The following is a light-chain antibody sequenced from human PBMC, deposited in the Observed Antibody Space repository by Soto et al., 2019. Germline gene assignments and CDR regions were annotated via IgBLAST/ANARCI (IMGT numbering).Light chain of an antibody. CDR1: TSNIGRTT. CDR2: GNN. Sequence: QSVLTQPPSASGTPGQRVTISCSGSTSNIGRTTVNWYQQLPGTAPKLLIFGNNQRPSGVPDRFSGPKSGTSASLAIIGLQSEDETDYYCASWDDSLSGVVFGGGTKLAVL. V-gene: IGLV1-44*01. J-gene: IGLJ2*01. CDR3: ASWDDSLSGVV.